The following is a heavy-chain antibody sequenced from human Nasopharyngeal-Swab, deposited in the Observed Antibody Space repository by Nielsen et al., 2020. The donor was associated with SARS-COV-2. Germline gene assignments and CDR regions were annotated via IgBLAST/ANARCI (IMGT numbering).Heavy chain of an antibody. Sequence: GGSLRLSCAASGFTFSSYEMNWVRQAPGKGLDWVSYISSSGSTIYYADSVKGRFTISRDNAKNSLYLQMNSLRAEDTAVYYCARVSSGSPGYGMDVWGQGTTVTVSS. CDR2: ISSSGSTI. J-gene: IGHJ6*02. CDR3: ARVSSGSPGYGMDV. V-gene: IGHV3-48*03. D-gene: IGHD6-19*01. CDR1: GFTFSSYE.